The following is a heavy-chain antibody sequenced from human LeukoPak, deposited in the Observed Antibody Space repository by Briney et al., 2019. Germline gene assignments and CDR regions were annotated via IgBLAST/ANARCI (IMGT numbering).Heavy chain of an antibody. J-gene: IGHJ5*02. CDR1: GGSISSYY. CDR2: IYYSGNT. Sequence: SETLSLTCTVSGGSISSYYWSWIRQPPGKGLEWIGYIYYSGNTNYNPSLKSRVTISVDTSKNQFSLRLSSVTAADTAVYYCARLWSEGNWENWFDPWGQGTLVTVSS. V-gene: IGHV4-59*01. D-gene: IGHD3-3*01. CDR3: ARLWSEGNWENWFDP.